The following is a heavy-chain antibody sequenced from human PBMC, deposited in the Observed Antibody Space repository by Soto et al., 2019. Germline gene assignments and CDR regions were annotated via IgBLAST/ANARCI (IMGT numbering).Heavy chain of an antibody. CDR2: IFYSGST. CDR1: GGSISSSSYY. J-gene: IGHJ6*02. V-gene: IGHV4-39*01. CDR3: ACIFSGGYTYGFSYYGMDL. Sequence: SETLSLTCTVSGGSISSSSYYWGWIRQPPGKGLEWIGSIFYSGSTYYNPSLKSRVTISVDTSKNQFSLKLSSVTAADTAVYYCACIFSGGYTYGFSYYGMDLWGQGTTVT. D-gene: IGHD5-18*01.